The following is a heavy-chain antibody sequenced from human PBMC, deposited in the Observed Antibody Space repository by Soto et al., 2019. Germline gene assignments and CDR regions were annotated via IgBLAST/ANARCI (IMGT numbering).Heavy chain of an antibody. CDR1: GFTFSSYA. CDR2: ISDSGDGT. V-gene: IGHV3-23*01. CDR3: AKRGTAGAAYIDH. Sequence: EVQLLESGGGLVQPGGSLRLSCAASGFTFSSYAMSWVRQSPGKGLEWVSSISDSGDGTSYADSVKGRFTISRDESKSTLFLQMNSLRAEDTAVYYCAKRGTAGAAYIDHWGQGTLVTVSS. J-gene: IGHJ4*02. D-gene: IGHD6-19*01.